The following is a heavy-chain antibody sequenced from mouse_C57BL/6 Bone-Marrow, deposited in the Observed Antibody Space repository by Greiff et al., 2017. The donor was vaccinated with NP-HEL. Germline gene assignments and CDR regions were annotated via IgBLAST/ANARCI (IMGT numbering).Heavy chain of an antibody. Sequence: VQLQQSGAELVRPGASVKLSCTASGFNIKDDYMHWVKQRPEQGLEWIGWLDPENGDTEYASKSQGKATITADTSSNTAYLQLSSLTSEDTAVYYCTTGDYGSSLAWFAYWGQGTLVTVSA. CDR2: LDPENGDT. CDR3: TTGDYGSSLAWFAY. CDR1: GFNIKDDY. J-gene: IGHJ3*01. D-gene: IGHD1-1*01. V-gene: IGHV14-4*01.